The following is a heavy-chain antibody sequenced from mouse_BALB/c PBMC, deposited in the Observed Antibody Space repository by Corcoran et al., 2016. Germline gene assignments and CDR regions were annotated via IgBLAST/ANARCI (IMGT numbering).Heavy chain of an antibody. J-gene: IGHJ1*01. D-gene: IGHD2-1*01. CDR2: ISYDGSN. Sequence: VQLQESGPGLVKPSQSLSLTCSVTGYSITSGYYWNWIRQFPGNKLEWMGYISYDGSNNYNPSLKNRISITRDTSKNQFFLKLNSVTTEDTATYYCASGNYWYFDVGGAGTTVTVSS. V-gene: IGHV3-6*02. CDR1: GYSITSGYY. CDR3: ASGNYWYFDV.